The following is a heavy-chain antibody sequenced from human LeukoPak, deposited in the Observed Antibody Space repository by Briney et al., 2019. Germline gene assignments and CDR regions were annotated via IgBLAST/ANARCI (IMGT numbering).Heavy chain of an antibody. CDR2: IYDSGST. CDR3: ARRRGLNCSGGSCYFDY. Sequence: PSETLSLTCTVSGGSISYSYWSWIRQPPGKGLEWIGYIYDSGSTNYNPSLKSRVTISVDTSKNQFSLKLSSVTAADTAVYYCARRRGLNCSGGSCYFDYWGQGTLVTVSS. D-gene: IGHD2-15*01. V-gene: IGHV4-59*08. CDR1: GGSISYSY. J-gene: IGHJ4*02.